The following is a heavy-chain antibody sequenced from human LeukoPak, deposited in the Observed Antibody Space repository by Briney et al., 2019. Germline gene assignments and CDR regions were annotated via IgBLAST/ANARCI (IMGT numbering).Heavy chain of an antibody. CDR3: AKALSMTTVGYLQH. V-gene: IGHV3-7*01. CDR2: IKQDESEK. J-gene: IGHJ4*02. Sequence: GGSLRLSCAASGFTFNHYWMTWARQAPERGLEWVANIKQDESEKYYVDSVKGRFTVSRDNAKNSVYLQMNSLRVEDTAVYYCAKALSMTTVGYLQHWGQGTLVTVSS. D-gene: IGHD4-17*01. CDR1: GFTFNHYW.